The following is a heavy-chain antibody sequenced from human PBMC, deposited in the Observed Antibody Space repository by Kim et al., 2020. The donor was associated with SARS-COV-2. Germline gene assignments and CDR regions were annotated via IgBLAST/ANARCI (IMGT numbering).Heavy chain of an antibody. V-gene: IGHV3-30*18. J-gene: IGHJ1*01. D-gene: IGHD6-13*01. CDR1: GFTFSSYG. CDR2: ISYDGSNK. Sequence: GGSLRLSCAASGFTFSSYGMHWVRQAPGKGLEWVAVISYDGSNKYYADSVKGRFTISRDNSKNTLYLQMNSLRAEDTAVYYCAKDVRRYSSSWYAEYFQHWGQGTLVTVSS. CDR3: AKDVRRYSSSWYAEYFQH.